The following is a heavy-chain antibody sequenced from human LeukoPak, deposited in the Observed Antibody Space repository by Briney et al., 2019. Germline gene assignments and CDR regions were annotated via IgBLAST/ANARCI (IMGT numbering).Heavy chain of an antibody. CDR2: IKSKTDGGTT. CDR1: GFTFSNAW. J-gene: IGHJ4*02. Sequence: GGSLRLSCAASGFTFSNAWMSWVRQAPGKGLEWVGRIKSKTDGGTTDYAAPVKGRFTISRDDSKNTLYLQMNSLKTEDTAVYYCTTAGAYYDILTGYYIRWSRWDYWGQGTLVTVSS. V-gene: IGHV3-15*01. D-gene: IGHD3-9*01. CDR3: TTAGAYYDILTGYYIRWSRWDY.